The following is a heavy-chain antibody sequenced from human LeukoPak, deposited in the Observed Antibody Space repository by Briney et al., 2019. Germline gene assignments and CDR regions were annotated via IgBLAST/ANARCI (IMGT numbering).Heavy chain of an antibody. CDR1: GGSISSSSYY. D-gene: IGHD3-10*01. V-gene: IGHV4-39*07. Sequence: PSETLSLTCTVSGGSISSSSYYWGWIRQPPGKGLEWIGSIYYSGSTYHNPSLKSRVTISGDRSKNQFSLKLTSVTAADTAVYYCARGSRAVRYFDFWGQGTLVTVSS. CDR3: ARGSRAVRYFDF. CDR2: IYYSGST. J-gene: IGHJ4*02.